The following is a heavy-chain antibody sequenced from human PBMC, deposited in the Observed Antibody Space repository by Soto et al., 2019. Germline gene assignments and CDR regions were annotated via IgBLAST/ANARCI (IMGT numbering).Heavy chain of an antibody. CDR2: INSDGSST. V-gene: IGHV3-74*01. Sequence: GGSLRHSCAASGFAFSNYLMHWVRQTPGEGLVWVSRINSDGSSTNYEDSVKGRFTISRDNAKNTLYLQMNSLRAEDTAVYYCARDSGTPFDYWGQGTLVTVS. CDR1: GFAFSNYL. J-gene: IGHJ4*02. D-gene: IGHD1-1*01. CDR3: ARDSGTPFDY.